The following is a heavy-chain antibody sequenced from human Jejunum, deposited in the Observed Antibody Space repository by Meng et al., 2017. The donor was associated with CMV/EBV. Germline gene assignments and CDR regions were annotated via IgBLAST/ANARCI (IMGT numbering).Heavy chain of an antibody. CDR1: GGAISTSS. V-gene: IGHV4-59*01. J-gene: IGHJ4*02. Sequence: VSGGAISTSSWRWIRQSPGKGLEWIGYIHNSGSTQYTPSLKSRVTMSIDTSKNQFSLKLRSVTAADTAVYYCARGGDISETTAHWGQGRLVTVSS. CDR3: ARGGDISETTAH. CDR2: IHNSGST. D-gene: IGHD6-19*01.